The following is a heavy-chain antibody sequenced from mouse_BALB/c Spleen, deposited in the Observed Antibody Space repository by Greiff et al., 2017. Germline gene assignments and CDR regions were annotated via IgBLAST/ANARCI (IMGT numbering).Heavy chain of an antibody. V-gene: IGHV1S81*02. Sequence: QVQLQQPGAELVKPGASVKLSCKASGYTFTSYWMHWVKQRPGQGLEWIGEINPSNGRTNYNEKFKSKATLTVDKSSSTAYMQLSSLTSEDSAVYYCARSSSGPLYAMDDWGQGTSVTVSS. CDR2: INPSNGRT. CDR3: ARSSSGPLYAMDD. CDR1: GYTFTSYW. D-gene: IGHD3-1*01. J-gene: IGHJ4*01.